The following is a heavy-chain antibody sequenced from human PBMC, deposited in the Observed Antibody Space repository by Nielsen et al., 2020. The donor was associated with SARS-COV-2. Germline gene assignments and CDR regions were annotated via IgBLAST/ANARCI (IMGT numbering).Heavy chain of an antibody. Sequence: WIRQPPGKGLEWVGYIYHSGSTYYNPSLKSRVTISVDRSKNQFSLKLSSVTAADTAVYYCATQRAGYCNGGSCVSPYYYYGMDVWGQGTTVTVSS. CDR2: IYHSGST. J-gene: IGHJ6*02. V-gene: IGHV4-30-2*01. D-gene: IGHD2-15*01. CDR3: ATQRAGYCNGGSCVSPYYYYGMDV.